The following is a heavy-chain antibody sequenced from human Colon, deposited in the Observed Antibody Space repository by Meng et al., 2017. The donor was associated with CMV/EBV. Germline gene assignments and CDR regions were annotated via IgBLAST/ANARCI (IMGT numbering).Heavy chain of an antibody. CDR3: ARTWRRYDSGGYFDY. J-gene: IGHJ4*02. V-gene: IGHV3-9*01. CDR2: IYWDSATT. D-gene: IGHD3-22*01. Sequence: SLKISCAAFGFSFDGFAMHWVRQAPGKGLEWVSGIYWDSATTGYADSVKGRFTISRDDAKNSLYLQMNNLKPEDTALYYCARTWRRYDSGGYFDYWGQGTLVTVS. CDR1: GFSFDGFA.